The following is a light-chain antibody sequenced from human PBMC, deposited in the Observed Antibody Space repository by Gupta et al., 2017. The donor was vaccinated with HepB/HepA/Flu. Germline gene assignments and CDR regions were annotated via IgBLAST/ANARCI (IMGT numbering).Light chain of an antibody. V-gene: IGKV4-1*01. CDR3: QQYYSTPS. CDR2: WSS. CDR1: QRLSDSSNSKKH. J-gene: IGKJ3*01. Sequence: DFVMTQSRDSLAVSLGERATINCKSSQRLSDSSNSKKHLAWYQQKPGQPPKLLISWSSTRESGVPDRFSGSGSGTDLTLTISSLQTEDVAVYYCQQYYSTPSFGPGTKVEI.